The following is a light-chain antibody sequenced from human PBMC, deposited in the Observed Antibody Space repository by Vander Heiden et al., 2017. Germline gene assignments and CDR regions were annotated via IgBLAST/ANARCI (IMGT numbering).Light chain of an antibody. CDR3: QIWDSTSDLHWV. CDR1: NLGSKS. J-gene: IGLJ3*02. CDR2: DYH. Sequence: SIVLSQPPSLSVAPGQTATIPCKGGNLGSKSLHWYQQRPGQAPVLVVYDYHGRPSGVPERISGSPSGNTATLTISRVEAEDEADYYCQIWDSTSDLHWVFGGGTKLTVL. V-gene: IGLV3-21*02.